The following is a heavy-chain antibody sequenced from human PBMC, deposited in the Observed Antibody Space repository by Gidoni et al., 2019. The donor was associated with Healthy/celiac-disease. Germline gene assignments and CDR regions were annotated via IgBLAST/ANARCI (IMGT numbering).Heavy chain of an antibody. J-gene: IGHJ4*02. V-gene: IGHV3-7*01. Sequence: EVQLVESGGGLVQPGGSLRLSCAASGFTFSSYWMRWVRQATGSGLTGVANRKQDGSEKYYVDSVKGRFTITRDNAKNSLYLQMNSLRAEDTAVYYCAREDYSYGYNWGQGTLVTVSS. CDR3: AREDYSYGYN. CDR1: GFTFSSYW. CDR2: RKQDGSEK. D-gene: IGHD5-18*01.